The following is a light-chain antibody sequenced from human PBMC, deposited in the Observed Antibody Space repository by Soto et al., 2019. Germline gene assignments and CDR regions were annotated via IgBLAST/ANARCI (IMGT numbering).Light chain of an antibody. Sequence: QSALTQPASVSGSPGQSITISCTGTSSDVGAYNYVSWYQQHPGKAPKLMIFEVSDRPSGVSNRFSGSKSGNTASLTISGLQAEDEADYYCSSYTGSNTLVLGGGTKLTVL. CDR3: SSYTGSNTLV. CDR2: EVS. J-gene: IGLJ2*01. CDR1: SSDVGAYNY. V-gene: IGLV2-14*01.